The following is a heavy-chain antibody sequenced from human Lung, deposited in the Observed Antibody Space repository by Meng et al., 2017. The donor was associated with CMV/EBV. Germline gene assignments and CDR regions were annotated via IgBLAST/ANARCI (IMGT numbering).Heavy chain of an antibody. CDR2: ISGSGGST. J-gene: IGHJ5*02. V-gene: IGHV3-23*01. CDR1: GLTFSSHP. Sequence: ESXKISXVASGLTFSSHPMTWVRQAPGKGLEWVSSISGSGGSTYSADSVQGRFTISRDNSKNTLYLQMSALRDEDTALYYCARGGPVAGKNWVDRWGQRPLVTVSS. CDR3: ARGGPVAGKNWVDR. D-gene: IGHD6-19*01.